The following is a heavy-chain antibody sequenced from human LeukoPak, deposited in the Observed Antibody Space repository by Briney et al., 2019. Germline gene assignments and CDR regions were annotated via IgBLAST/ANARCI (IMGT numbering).Heavy chain of an antibody. V-gene: IGHV3-33*01. D-gene: IGHD5-12*01. Sequence: GEPLRLSCSASGFRFGGNGMQWLAQAPGKGRDWVAVIWYDGSNSYYGDSVKGRFTISRDNSKNMLYLQMNNLRDEDTATYFCARAGYSNNPWSYGIDVWGQGTTVTVSS. CDR3: ARAGYSNNPWSYGIDV. CDR2: IWYDGSNS. J-gene: IGHJ6*02. CDR1: GFRFGGNG.